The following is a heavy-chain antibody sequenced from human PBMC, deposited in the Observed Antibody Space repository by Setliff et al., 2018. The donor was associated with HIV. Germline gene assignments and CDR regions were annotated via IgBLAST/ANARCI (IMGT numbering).Heavy chain of an antibody. V-gene: IGHV3-7*03. CDR3: ARDYWGNSYFDY. CDR1: GFTFSKYW. J-gene: IGHJ4*02. CDR2: IKQDGSEK. D-gene: IGHD3-16*01. Sequence: GGSLRFSCAASGFTFSKYWMSWVRQGPGKGLEWVANIKQDGSEKHYVGSVKGRFTISRDNDKKLLILQMNSLAAEDMAVYYCARDYWGNSYFDYWGQGTRVTVSS.